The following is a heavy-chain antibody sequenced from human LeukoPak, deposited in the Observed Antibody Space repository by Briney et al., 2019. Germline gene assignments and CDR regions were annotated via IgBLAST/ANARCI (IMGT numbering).Heavy chain of an antibody. Sequence: GGSLRLSCAASGFTFSSYGMHWVRQAPGKGLEWVAVIWYDGSNKYYADSVKGRFTISRDNSKNTLYLQMNSLRAKDTAVYYCARDRGAGDYPLGAFDIWGQGTMVTVSS. J-gene: IGHJ3*02. CDR3: ARDRGAGDYPLGAFDI. CDR2: IWYDGSNK. D-gene: IGHD4-17*01. CDR1: GFTFSSYG. V-gene: IGHV3-33*01.